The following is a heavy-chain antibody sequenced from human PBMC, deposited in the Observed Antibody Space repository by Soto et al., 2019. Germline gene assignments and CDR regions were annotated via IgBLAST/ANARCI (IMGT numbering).Heavy chain of an antibody. V-gene: IGHV4-31*03. J-gene: IGHJ6*02. CDR3: ARDRDGDYVVNYYGMDV. D-gene: IGHD4-17*01. Sequence: QVQLQESGPGLVKPSQTLSLTCTVSGGSISSGGYYWSWIRQHPGKGLEWIGYIYYSGSTYYNPSLKSRVTISVDTSKNQFSLKLSSVTAADTAVYYCARDRDGDYVVNYYGMDVWGQGTTVTVSS. CDR1: GGSISSGGYY. CDR2: IYYSGST.